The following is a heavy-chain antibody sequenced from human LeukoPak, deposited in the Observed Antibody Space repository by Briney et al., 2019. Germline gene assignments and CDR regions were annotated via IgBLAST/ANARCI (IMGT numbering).Heavy chain of an antibody. CDR3: GRGPGYRSDY. J-gene: IGHJ4*02. V-gene: IGHV3-7*05. Sequence: PGGSLRLSCAASGLTFNTYWMTWVRQALGKGLEWVANINRDGSEKNYVGSVRGRFTISRDNTKNSLYLQMNSLTVEDTAVYYCGRGPGYRSDYWGQGTLVTVSS. D-gene: IGHD5-12*01. CDR1: GLTFNTYW. CDR2: INRDGSEK.